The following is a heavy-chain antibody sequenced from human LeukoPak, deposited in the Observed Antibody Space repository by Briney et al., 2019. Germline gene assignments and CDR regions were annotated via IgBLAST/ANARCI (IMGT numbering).Heavy chain of an antibody. J-gene: IGHJ6*02. Sequence: TSETLSLTCAVYGGSFSGYYWSWIRQPPGKGLEWIGEINHSGSTNYNPSVKSRVTISVDTSKNQFSLKLSSVTAADTAVYYCASLYVVPAATRGHYYYGMDAWGQGTTVTVSS. CDR3: ASLYVVPAATRGHYYYGMDA. V-gene: IGHV4-34*01. D-gene: IGHD2-2*01. CDR2: INHSGST. CDR1: GGSFSGYY.